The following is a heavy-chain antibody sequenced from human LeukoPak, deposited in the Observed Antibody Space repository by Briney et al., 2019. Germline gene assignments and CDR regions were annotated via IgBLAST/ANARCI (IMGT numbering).Heavy chain of an antibody. V-gene: IGHV3-23*01. CDR1: GFTFNKYA. CDR3: AKSYDFWSGYYTT. Sequence: GGSLRLSCAASGFTFNKYAMNWVRQAPGKGLEWVSALSGSGGSTYYADSVKGRFTISRDNSKNTLYLQMNSLRAEDTAIYYCAKSYDFWSGYYTTWGQGTLVTVSS. J-gene: IGHJ5*02. D-gene: IGHD3-3*01. CDR2: LSGSGGST.